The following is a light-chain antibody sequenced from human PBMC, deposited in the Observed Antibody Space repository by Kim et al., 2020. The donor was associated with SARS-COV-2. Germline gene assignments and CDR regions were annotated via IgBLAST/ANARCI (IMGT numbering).Light chain of an antibody. J-gene: IGLJ2*01. CDR2: EDN. Sequence: GPPGKTVTIPCTRSSGRIASNFVQWYQQRPGSAPTSVIYEDNQRPSWVPDRFSGSIDDSSNSASLTISGLKTEDEADYYCQSGRLFGGGTQLTVL. CDR3: QSGRL. V-gene: IGLV6-57*03. CDR1: SGRIASNF.